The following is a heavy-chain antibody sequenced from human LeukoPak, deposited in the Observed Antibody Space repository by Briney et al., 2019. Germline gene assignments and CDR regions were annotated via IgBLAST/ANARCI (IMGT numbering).Heavy chain of an antibody. CDR2: IWYDGSNK. Sequence: QPGRSLRLSCAASGFTFSSYGMHWVRQAPGKGLEWVAVIWYDGSNKYYADSVKGRFTISGDNSKNTLYLQMNSLRAEDTAVYYCARGENLVRGVTTGGFGYWGQGTLVTVSS. V-gene: IGHV3-33*01. CDR1: GFTFSSYG. J-gene: IGHJ4*02. D-gene: IGHD3-10*01. CDR3: ARGENLVRGVTTGGFGY.